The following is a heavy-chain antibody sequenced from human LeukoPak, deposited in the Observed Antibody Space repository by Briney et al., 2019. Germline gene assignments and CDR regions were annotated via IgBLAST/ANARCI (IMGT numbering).Heavy chain of an antibody. CDR3: ARGDIVVVVAATPMDGMDV. CDR2: IIPIFGTA. Sequence: GASVKVSCKASGGTFISYAISWVRQAPGQGLEWMGGIIPIFGTANYAQKFQGRVTITADESTSTAYMELSSLRSEDTAVYYCARGDIVVVVAATPMDGMDVWGQGTTVTVSS. CDR1: GGTFISYA. J-gene: IGHJ6*02. V-gene: IGHV1-69*13. D-gene: IGHD2-15*01.